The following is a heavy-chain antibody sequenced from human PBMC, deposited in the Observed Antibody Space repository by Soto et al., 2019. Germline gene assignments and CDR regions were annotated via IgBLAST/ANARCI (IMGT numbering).Heavy chain of an antibody. D-gene: IGHD2-15*01. V-gene: IGHV3-48*02. CDR2: ISSSNRTI. CDR3: ARQGWPLLQTGMDV. Sequence: EVQLVESGGGLKQPGGSLRLSCAASGFTFRSYSMNWVRQAPGMGLEWVSYISSSNRTINYADSVKGRFIISRDNAKNSLYLQMHSLRDEDTAVYYCARQGWPLLQTGMDVWGQGTTVTVSS. CDR1: GFTFRSYS. J-gene: IGHJ6*02.